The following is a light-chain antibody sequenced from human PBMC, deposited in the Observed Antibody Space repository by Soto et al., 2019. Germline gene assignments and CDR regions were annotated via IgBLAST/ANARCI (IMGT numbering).Light chain of an antibody. Sequence: DIQMTQSPSSLSASVGDRVTITCRASQGINNYLAWYRQKPGEVPKLLIYGVSTLQSGVPSRFSGSGSGTEFTLTISSLQPDDVAAYYCQKYNSAPYTFGPWTKLEIK. CDR1: QGINNY. CDR3: QKYNSAPYT. V-gene: IGKV1-27*01. J-gene: IGKJ2*01. CDR2: GVS.